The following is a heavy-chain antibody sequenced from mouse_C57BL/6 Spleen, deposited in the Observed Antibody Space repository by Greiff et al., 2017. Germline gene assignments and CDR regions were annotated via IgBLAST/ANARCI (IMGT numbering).Heavy chain of an antibody. D-gene: IGHD2-4*01. J-gene: IGHJ4*01. V-gene: IGHV2-2*01. CDR2: IWRGGST. CDR1: GFSLTSYG. CDR3: ASPLYYDYGYYAMDY. Sequence: QVQLQQSGPGLVQPSQSLSITCTVSGFSLTSYGVHWVRQSPGKGLEWLGVIWRGGSTDYNAAFISSLGISKDNSKSQVFFKMNSLQAEDTAIYYCASPLYYDYGYYAMDYWGQGTSVTVSS.